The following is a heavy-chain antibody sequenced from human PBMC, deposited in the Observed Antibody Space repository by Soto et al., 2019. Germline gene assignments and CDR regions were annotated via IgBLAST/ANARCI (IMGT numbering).Heavy chain of an antibody. Sequence: QVQLVESGAEVKKPGASVKVSCKASGYTFTDYGISWVRQAPGQGLEWMGWISGYNGNTKYAQKFQGRVTMTTDTPTSTAYMELRSLRSDDTAVYYCARDREYYYDSSGNYYYHYGVDVWGQGTTVTVS. J-gene: IGHJ6*02. CDR2: ISGYNGNT. CDR3: ARDREYYYDSSGNYYYHYGVDV. V-gene: IGHV1-18*04. CDR1: GYTFTDYG. D-gene: IGHD3-22*01.